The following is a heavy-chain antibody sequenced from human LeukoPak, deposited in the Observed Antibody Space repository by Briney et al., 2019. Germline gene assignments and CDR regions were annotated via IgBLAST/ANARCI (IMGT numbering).Heavy chain of an antibody. J-gene: IGHJ5*02. CDR1: GFTVRDNY. CDR3: ARIGKGYSGGSWLDP. V-gene: IGHV3-53*03. CDR2: LYSGGST. D-gene: IGHD2-15*01. Sequence: GSLRLPCAVSGFTVRDNYLNWVRQPPGKGLECVSVLYSGGSTYYSDSVKGRFTISRDNAKNSLYLQMRSLRAEDTAVYYCARIGKGYSGGSWLDPWGQGTLVTVPS.